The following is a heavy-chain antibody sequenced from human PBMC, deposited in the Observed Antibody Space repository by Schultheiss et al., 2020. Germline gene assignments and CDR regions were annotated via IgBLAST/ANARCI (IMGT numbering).Heavy chain of an antibody. J-gene: IGHJ6*02. Sequence: GGSLRLSCAASGFTFSAYGVHWVRQAPGKGLEWLAVISEDGSNKFYADSVKGRLTISRDNAKNTANLQMNSLRPEDTAVYYCAKDRSLYYGSGSARNYYYYGMDVWGQGTTVTVSS. D-gene: IGHD3-10*01. V-gene: IGHV3-30*18. CDR3: AKDRSLYYGSGSARNYYYYGMDV. CDR1: GFTFSAYG. CDR2: ISEDGSNK.